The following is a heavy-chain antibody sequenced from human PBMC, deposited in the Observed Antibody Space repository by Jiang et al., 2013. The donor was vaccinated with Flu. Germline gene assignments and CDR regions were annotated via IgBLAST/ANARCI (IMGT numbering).Heavy chain of an antibody. Sequence: VKKPGASVKVSCKASGYTFTSYGISWVRQAPGQGLEWMGWISAYNGNTNYAQKLQGRVTMTTDTSTSTAYMELRSLRSDDTAVYYCARDTHRYYDSSGYYSRPNTLIFDYWGQGTPVTVSS. D-gene: IGHD3-22*01. V-gene: IGHV1-18*01. CDR3: ARDTHRYYDSSGYYSRPNTLIFDY. J-gene: IGHJ4*02. CDR2: ISAYNGNT. CDR1: GYTFTSYG.